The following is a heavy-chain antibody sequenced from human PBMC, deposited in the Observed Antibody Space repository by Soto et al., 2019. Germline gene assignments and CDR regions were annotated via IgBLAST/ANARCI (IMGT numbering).Heavy chain of an antibody. CDR1: GFTFSPFW. Sequence: EVQLVESGGGLVQPGGSLRLSCAASGFTFSPFWMHWVRQVPGKGPVWVSRINSDGNSTSYADSVKGRFTISRDNAKNTLYLPINRLRTQDTAVYYFSRGSHHFDYWGQGTPVTVSS. CDR3: SRGSHHFDY. J-gene: IGHJ4*02. V-gene: IGHV3-74*01. CDR2: INSDGNST.